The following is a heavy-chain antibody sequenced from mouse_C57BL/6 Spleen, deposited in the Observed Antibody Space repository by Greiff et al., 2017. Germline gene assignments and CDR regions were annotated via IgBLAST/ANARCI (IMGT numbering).Heavy chain of an antibody. D-gene: IGHD2-1*01. CDR3: AIIYYGNYAQFAY. Sequence: EVQLQQSGPELVKPGASVKISCKASGYSFTGYYMNWVKQSPEKSLEWIGEINPSTGGTTYNQKFKAKATLTVDKSSSTAYMQLKSLTSEDSAVYYCAIIYYGNYAQFAYWGQGTLVTVSA. CDR1: GYSFTGYY. V-gene: IGHV1-42*01. J-gene: IGHJ3*01. CDR2: INPSTGGT.